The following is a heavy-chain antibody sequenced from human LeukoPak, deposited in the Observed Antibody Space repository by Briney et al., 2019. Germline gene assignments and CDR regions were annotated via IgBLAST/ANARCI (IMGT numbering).Heavy chain of an antibody. J-gene: IGHJ5*02. CDR1: GFTFSSYS. D-gene: IGHD6-13*01. V-gene: IGHV3-21*01. CDR3: ARGGEGIYSSSHGDWFDP. Sequence: GGSLRLSCAASGFTFSSYSMNWVRQAPGKGLEWVSSISSSSSYIYYADSVKGRFTISRDNAKNSLYLQMNRLRAEDTAVYYCARGGEGIYSSSHGDWFDPWGQGTLVTVSS. CDR2: ISSSSSYI.